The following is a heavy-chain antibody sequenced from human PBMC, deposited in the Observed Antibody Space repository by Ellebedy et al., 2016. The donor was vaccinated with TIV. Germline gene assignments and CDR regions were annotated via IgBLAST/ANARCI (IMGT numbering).Heavy chain of an antibody. J-gene: IGHJ5*02. CDR2: ISAYNGNT. D-gene: IGHD6-13*01. V-gene: IGHV1-18*01. CDR1: SYTFTSYG. CDR3: ARVVQQQLVNWFDP. Sequence: ASVKVSXKASSYTFTSYGISWVRQAPGQGLEWMGWISAYNGNTNYAQKLQGRVTMTTDTSTSTAYMELRSLRSDDTAVYYCARVVQQQLVNWFDPWGQGTLVTVSS.